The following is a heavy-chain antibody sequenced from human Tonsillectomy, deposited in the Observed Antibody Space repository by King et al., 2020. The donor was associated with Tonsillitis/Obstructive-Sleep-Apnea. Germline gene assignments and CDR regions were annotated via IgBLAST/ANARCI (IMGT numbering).Heavy chain of an antibody. CDR1: GFTFSSYG. CDR2: IWYDGSNK. D-gene: IGHD2-2*01. CDR3: ARDLPAATHDAFDI. Sequence: VQLVESGGGVVQPGRSLRLSCAASGFTFSSYGMHWVRQAPGKGLEWVAVIWYDGSNKYYEDSVKGRFTISRDNSKNTLYRQMNSLRAEDTAVYYCARDLPAATHDAFDIWGKGTIVTVSS. V-gene: IGHV3-33*01. J-gene: IGHJ3*02.